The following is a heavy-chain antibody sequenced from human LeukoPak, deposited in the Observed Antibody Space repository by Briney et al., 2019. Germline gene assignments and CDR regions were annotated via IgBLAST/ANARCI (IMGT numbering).Heavy chain of an antibody. CDR1: GYTFTSYD. Sequence: GASVKVSCKASGYTFTSYDINWVRQATGQGLEWMGWMNPNSGNTGYAQKFQGRVTMTRNTSISTAYMELSSLRSEDTAVYYCARDDCSGGGCYSDSWGQGTLVTVSS. D-gene: IGHD2-15*01. V-gene: IGHV1-8*01. CDR2: MNPNSGNT. J-gene: IGHJ4*02. CDR3: ARDDCSGGGCYSDS.